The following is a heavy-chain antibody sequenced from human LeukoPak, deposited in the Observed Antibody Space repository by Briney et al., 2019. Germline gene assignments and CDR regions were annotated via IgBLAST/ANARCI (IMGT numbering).Heavy chain of an antibody. V-gene: IGHV3-33*08. Sequence: TGESLRLSCVASEFTFSSYGMSWVRQAPGKGLEWVAVIWYDGGNKFYADSVKGRFTISRDNSKNTLYLQMNSLRAEDTAVYYCARDRAAADLDYWGQGTLVTVSS. D-gene: IGHD6-13*01. CDR2: IWYDGGNK. J-gene: IGHJ4*02. CDR3: ARDRAAADLDY. CDR1: EFTFSSYG.